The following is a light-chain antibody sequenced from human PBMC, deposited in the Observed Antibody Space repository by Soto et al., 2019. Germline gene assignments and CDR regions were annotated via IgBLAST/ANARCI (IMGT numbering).Light chain of an antibody. CDR1: SSDVGGYDY. Sequence: QSVLTQPPSASGSPGQTVTISCTGTSSDVGGYDYVSWYQQHPGEAPKLIIYEVTKRPSGVPDRFSGSKSGNTASLTVSGLQAEDEADYHCSSYTTTGTQVFGTGTKVTVL. CDR3: SSYTTTGTQV. J-gene: IGLJ1*01. CDR2: EVT. V-gene: IGLV2-8*01.